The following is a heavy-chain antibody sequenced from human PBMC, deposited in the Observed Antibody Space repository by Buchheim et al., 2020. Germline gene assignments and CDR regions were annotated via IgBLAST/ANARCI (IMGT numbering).Heavy chain of an antibody. CDR1: GFTFSSYA. CDR2: ISGSGGST. V-gene: IGHV3-23*01. CDR3: ARGCYVSLMQFDY. D-gene: IGHD2-15*01. Sequence: EVQLLESGGGLVQPGGSLRLSCAASGFTFSSYAMTWVRQAPGKGLEWVSAISGSGGSTYYADSVKGRFTISRDNSKNTLYLQIHSLTAEDAAVYYCARGCYVSLMQFDYWGQLTL. J-gene: IGHJ4*02.